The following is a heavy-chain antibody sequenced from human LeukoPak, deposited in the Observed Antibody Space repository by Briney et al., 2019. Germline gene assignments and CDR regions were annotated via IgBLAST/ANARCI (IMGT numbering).Heavy chain of an antibody. J-gene: IGHJ5*02. V-gene: IGHV4-59*01. CDR3: ARDHGDYLKWFDP. CDR1: DGSISSSY. Sequence: KASETLSLTCTVSDGSISSSYWSWIRQPPGKGLEWIWSIYYSGSTNYNPSLKSRVTISVDTSKSQFSLKLSSVTAADTAVYYCARDHGDYLKWFDPWGQGTLVTVSS. CDR2: IYYSGST. D-gene: IGHD4-17*01.